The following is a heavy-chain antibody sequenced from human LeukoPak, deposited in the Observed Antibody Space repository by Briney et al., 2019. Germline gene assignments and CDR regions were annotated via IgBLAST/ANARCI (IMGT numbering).Heavy chain of an antibody. V-gene: IGHV3-30*02. D-gene: IGHD4-17*01. Sequence: PGGSLRLSCAASGFTFSSYGMHWVRQAPGKGLEWVAFIRYDGSNKYYADSVKGRFTISRDNSKNTLYLQMNSLRAEDTAVYYCAKCLRVTNKVVYYYYYMDVWGKGTTVTISS. CDR2: IRYDGSNK. CDR1: GFTFSSYG. J-gene: IGHJ6*03. CDR3: AKCLRVTNKVVYYYYYMDV.